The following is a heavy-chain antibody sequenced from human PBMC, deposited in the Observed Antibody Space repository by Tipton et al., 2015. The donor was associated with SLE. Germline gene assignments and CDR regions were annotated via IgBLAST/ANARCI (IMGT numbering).Heavy chain of an antibody. V-gene: IGHV3-21*05. CDR3: ATSPAQQDFDL. CDR2: ISSSSSYT. D-gene: IGHD6-13*01. Sequence: QLVQSGGGVVQPGRSLRLSCAASGFTFSSYGMHWVRQAPGKGLEWVSYISSSSSYTNYADSVKGRFTISRDNAKNSLYLQMNTLRAEDTAVYYCATSPAQQDFDLWGRGTLVTVSS. J-gene: IGHJ2*01. CDR1: GFTFSSYG.